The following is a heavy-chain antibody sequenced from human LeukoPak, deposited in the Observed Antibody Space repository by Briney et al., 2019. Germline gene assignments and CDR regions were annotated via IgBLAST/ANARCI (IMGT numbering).Heavy chain of an antibody. CDR2: IYHSGST. CDR3: ARDSGSYANNRFDP. V-gene: IGHV4-38-2*02. D-gene: IGHD1-26*01. J-gene: IGHJ5*02. CDR1: GYSISSGYY. Sequence: SETLSLTCAVSGYSISSGYYWGWIRQPPGKGLEWIGSIYHSGSTYYNPSLKSRVTISVDTSKNQFSLKLSSVTAADTAVYYCARDSGSYANNRFDPWGQGTLVTVSS.